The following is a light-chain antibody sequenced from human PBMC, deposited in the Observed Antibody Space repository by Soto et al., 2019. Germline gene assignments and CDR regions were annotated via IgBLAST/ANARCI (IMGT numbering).Light chain of an antibody. CDR2: DTS. CDR3: QQYSNWPPIT. J-gene: IGKJ5*01. V-gene: IGKV3-15*01. CDR1: QSVNDN. Sequence: EIVMTQSPGTLSVSPGERVTLSCRASQSVNDNLAWYQQKPGQAPRLLIYDTSTRATGIPARFSGSGSGTEFTLTISSLQSEDFAVYYCQQYSNWPPITFGQGTRLEI.